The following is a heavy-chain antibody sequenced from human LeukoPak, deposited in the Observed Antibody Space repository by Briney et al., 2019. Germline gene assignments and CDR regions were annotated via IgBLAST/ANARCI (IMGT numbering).Heavy chain of an antibody. CDR2: INPNSGST. CDR3: AREQYCSSTSCYHY. J-gene: IGHJ4*02. Sequence: ASVKVSCKASGYTFTGYYMHWVRQAPGQGLEWMGWINPNSGSTNYAQKFQGRVTMTRDTSISTAYMELSRLRSDDTAVYYCAREQYCSSTSCYHYWGQGTLVTVSS. CDR1: GYTFTGYY. V-gene: IGHV1-2*02. D-gene: IGHD2-2*01.